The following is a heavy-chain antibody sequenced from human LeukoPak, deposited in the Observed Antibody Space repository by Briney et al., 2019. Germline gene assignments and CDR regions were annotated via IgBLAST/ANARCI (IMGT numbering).Heavy chain of an antibody. CDR2: INNSGST. D-gene: IGHD3-22*01. Sequence: SETLSLTCGVSGYSISSGNYWGWIRQPPGKGLEWFGSINNSGSTYYNPSLKSRVTISVDTSKNQFSLKLSSVTAADTAVYYCAREDYDSSGYYRPYWGQGTLVTVSS. V-gene: IGHV4-38-2*02. CDR1: GYSISSGNY. J-gene: IGHJ4*02. CDR3: AREDYDSSGYYRPY.